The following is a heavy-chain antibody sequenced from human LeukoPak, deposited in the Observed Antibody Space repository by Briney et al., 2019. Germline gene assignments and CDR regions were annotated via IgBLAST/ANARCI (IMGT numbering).Heavy chain of an antibody. D-gene: IGHD1-14*01. CDR2: IKQDGGVE. J-gene: IGHJ4*02. CDR3: ARGDWEPSDY. V-gene: IGHV3-7*04. CDR1: GFTFSRYW. Sequence: GGSLRLSCAASGFTFSRYWMTWVRQAPGKGLEWVANIKQDGGVENYVGSVKGRFTISRDNAKSSLYLQMNSLRAEDTGLYYCARGDWEPSDYWGQGALVTVSS.